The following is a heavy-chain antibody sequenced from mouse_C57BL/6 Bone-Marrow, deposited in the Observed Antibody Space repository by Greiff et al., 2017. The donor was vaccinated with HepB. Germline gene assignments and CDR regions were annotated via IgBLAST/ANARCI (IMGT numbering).Heavy chain of an antibody. V-gene: IGHV1-81*01. CDR1: GFTFTSYG. CDR3: ARESAYYCGSGGESY. D-gene: IGHD1-1*01. Sequence: QVQLKESGAELARPGASVKLSCKASGFTFTSYGISWVKQRTGQGLEWIGEIYPRSGNTYYNEKFKGKATLTADKSSSTAYMELRNLTYEDAAVYFCARESAYYCGSGGESYWGQGTTLTVS. CDR2: IYPRSGNT. J-gene: IGHJ2*01.